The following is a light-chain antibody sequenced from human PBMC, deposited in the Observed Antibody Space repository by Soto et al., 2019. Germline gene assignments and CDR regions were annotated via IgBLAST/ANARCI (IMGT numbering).Light chain of an antibody. V-gene: IGLV2-14*02. CDR2: EVS. Sequence: QSVLTQPASVSGSPGQSITISCTGTSSDVGSYNLVSWYQQHPGKAPKVMIFEVSNRPSGVSNRFSGSKSGNTASLTISGLHTEDEADYYCSSYTTTSTLWVFGGGTKLTVL. J-gene: IGLJ3*02. CDR1: SSDVGSYNL. CDR3: SSYTTTSTLWV.